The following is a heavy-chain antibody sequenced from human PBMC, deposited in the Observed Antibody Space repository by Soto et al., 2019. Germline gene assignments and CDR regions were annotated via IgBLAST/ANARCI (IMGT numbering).Heavy chain of an antibody. CDR1: GYTFTSYG. D-gene: IGHD2-2*01. J-gene: IGHJ3*02. CDR3: ASAGCSSTSCYDAFDI. CDR2: ISAYNGNT. V-gene: IGHV1-18*01. Sequence: ASVKVSCKASGYTFTSYGISWVRQAPGQGLEWMGWISAYNGNTNYAQKLQGRVTMTTDTSTSTAYMELRSLRSDDTAVYYCASAGCSSTSCYDAFDIWGQGTTVTVSS.